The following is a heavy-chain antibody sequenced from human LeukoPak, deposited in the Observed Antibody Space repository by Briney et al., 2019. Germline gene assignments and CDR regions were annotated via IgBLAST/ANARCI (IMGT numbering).Heavy chain of an antibody. CDR1: GGSVSSGSYY. D-gene: IGHD3-3*01. CDR3: ARVPPYYDFWSGYYTPIYFDY. Sequence: SETLSLTCTVSGGSVSSGSYYWSWIRQPPGKGLEWIGYIYYSGSTNYNPSLKSRVTISVDTSKNQFSLKLSSVTAADTAVYYCARVPPYYDFWSGYYTPIYFDYWGQGTLVTVSS. CDR2: IYYSGST. V-gene: IGHV4-61*01. J-gene: IGHJ4*02.